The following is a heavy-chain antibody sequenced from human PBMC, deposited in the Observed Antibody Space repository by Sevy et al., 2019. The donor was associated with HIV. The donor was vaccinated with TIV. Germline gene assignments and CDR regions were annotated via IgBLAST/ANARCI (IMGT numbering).Heavy chain of an antibody. J-gene: IGHJ6*02. CDR1: GVSISGYY. CDR2: IYYSGRT. V-gene: IGHV4-59*01. Sequence: SETLSLTCSVSGVSISGYYWTWIRQTPGKGLEWIGYIYYSGRTNYNPSLQGRVAISSDTSKNQFSLKLSSVTAAETAVYYCARALAEYYYAMDVWGQGTTVTVSS. CDR3: ARALAEYYYAMDV.